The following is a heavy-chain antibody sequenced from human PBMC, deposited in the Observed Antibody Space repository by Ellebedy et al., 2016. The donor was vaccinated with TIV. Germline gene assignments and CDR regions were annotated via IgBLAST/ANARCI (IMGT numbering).Heavy chain of an antibody. D-gene: IGHD3-9*01. J-gene: IGHJ6*02. CDR3: AKLIRYFDWLGSGGMDV. V-gene: IGHV3-23*01. CDR1: GFTFSSYA. Sequence: GGSLRLXXAASGFTFSSYAMSWVRQAPGKGLEWVSAISGSGGSTYYADSVKGRFTISRDNSKNTLYLQMNSLRAEDTAVYYCAKLIRYFDWLGSGGMDVWGQGTTVTVSS. CDR2: ISGSGGST.